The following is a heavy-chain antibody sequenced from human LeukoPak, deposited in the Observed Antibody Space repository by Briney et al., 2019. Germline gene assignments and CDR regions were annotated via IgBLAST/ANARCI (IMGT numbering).Heavy chain of an antibody. CDR1: GYTFTSYY. D-gene: IGHD3-22*01. Sequence: ASVKVSCKASGYTFTSYYMHWVRQAPGQGLEWMGIINPSGGSTSYAQKFQGRVTMTRGTSTSTVYMELSSLRSEDTAVYYCASYDSSGVHAFDIRGQGTMVTVSS. J-gene: IGHJ3*02. CDR2: INPSGGST. V-gene: IGHV1-46*01. CDR3: ASYDSSGVHAFDI.